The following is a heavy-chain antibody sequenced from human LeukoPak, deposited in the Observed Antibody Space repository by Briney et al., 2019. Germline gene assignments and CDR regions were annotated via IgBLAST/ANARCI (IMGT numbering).Heavy chain of an antibody. CDR3: AKDPSSGWPYYFDY. D-gene: IGHD6-19*01. CDR1: GFTLSSYA. J-gene: IGHJ4*02. V-gene: IGHV3-23*01. Sequence: GGSLRLSCAASGFTLSSYAMSWVRQAPGKGLEWVSSISGSGGSTYYADSVKGRFTISRDNSKNTLYLQMNSLRAEDTAVYYCAKDPSSGWPYYFDYWGQGTLVTVSS. CDR2: ISGSGGST.